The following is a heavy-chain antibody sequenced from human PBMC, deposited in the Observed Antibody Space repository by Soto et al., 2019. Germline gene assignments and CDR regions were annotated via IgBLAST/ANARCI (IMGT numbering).Heavy chain of an antibody. J-gene: IGHJ6*02. CDR2: IWYDGSNK. CDR1: GFTFSSYG. D-gene: IGHD1-1*01. V-gene: IGHV3-33*01. Sequence: GGSLRLSCAASGFTFSSYGMHWVRQAPGKGLEWVAVIWYDGSNKYYADSVKGRFTISRDNSKNTLYLQMNSLRAEDTAVYYCARDGAGTTLYYYGMDVWGQGTTVTVSS. CDR3: ARDGAGTTLYYYGMDV.